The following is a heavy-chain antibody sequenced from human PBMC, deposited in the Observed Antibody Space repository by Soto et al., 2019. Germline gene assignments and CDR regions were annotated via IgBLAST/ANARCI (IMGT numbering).Heavy chain of an antibody. CDR2: ISYDGSNK. V-gene: IGHV3-30*03. CDR1: GFTFSSYG. CDR3: TRDARYNAVSYSAT. D-gene: IGHD1-20*01. J-gene: IGHJ5*02. Sequence: GGSLRLSCAASGFTFSSYGMHWVRQAPGKGLEWVAVISYDGSNKYYADSVKGRFTISRDDSRNSVYLQMNSLKTEDTAVYYCTRDARYNAVSYSATWGQGTLVTVSS.